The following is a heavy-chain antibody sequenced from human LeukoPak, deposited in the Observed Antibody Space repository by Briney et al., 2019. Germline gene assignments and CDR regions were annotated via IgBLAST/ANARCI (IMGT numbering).Heavy chain of an antibody. V-gene: IGHV6-1*01. D-gene: IGHD3-22*01. Sequence: SQTLSLTCAISGDSVSSNSAAWNWIRQSPSRGLEWLGRTYYRSKWYNDYAVSVKSRITINPDTSKNQFSLQLNSVTPEDTAVYYCARDSGEWLLLPDWFDPWGRGTLVTVSS. CDR2: TYYRSKWYN. CDR3: ARDSGEWLLLPDWFDP. J-gene: IGHJ5*02. CDR1: GDSVSSNSAA.